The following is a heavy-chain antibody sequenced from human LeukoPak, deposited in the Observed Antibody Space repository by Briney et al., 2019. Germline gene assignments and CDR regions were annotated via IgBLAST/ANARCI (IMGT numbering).Heavy chain of an antibody. CDR2: ISISSNYI. J-gene: IGHJ4*02. CDR1: GFTFSNAW. V-gene: IGHV3-21*01. Sequence: PGGSLRLSCAASGFTFSNAWMSWVRQAPGKGLEWVSCISISSNYIYYPDSVKGRFTISRDNAKNSLYLQMNSLRAEDTAVYYCARDAGGGVDYWGQGTLVTVSS. D-gene: IGHD2-21*01. CDR3: ARDAGGGVDY.